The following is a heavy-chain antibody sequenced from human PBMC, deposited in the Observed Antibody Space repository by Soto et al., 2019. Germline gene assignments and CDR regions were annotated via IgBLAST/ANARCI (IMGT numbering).Heavy chain of an antibody. Sequence: QVRLQEWGPGLVKPSQTLSLKCSVSGGSITTGGRYWSWIRQLPGKGLEWIGDIYDSGNTYYNAPLKSRVTIPVEAAKNQFSLKLSSVTAAETAVYYCAQALVFTGGDGFDIWGQGRLVTVSS. J-gene: IGHJ3*02. V-gene: IGHV4-31*02. CDR3: AQALVFTGGDGFDI. CDR1: GGSITTGGRY. CDR2: IYDSGNT. D-gene: IGHD1-1*01.